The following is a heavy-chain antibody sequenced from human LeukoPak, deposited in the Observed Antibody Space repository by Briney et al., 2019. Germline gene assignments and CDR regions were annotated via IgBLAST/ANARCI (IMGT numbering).Heavy chain of an antibody. D-gene: IGHD3-22*01. CDR3: ARDRFDDSSGYYYHYYYYMDV. CDR1: GGSISISSYY. V-gene: IGHV4-39*07. J-gene: IGHJ6*03. CDR2: IYYSENT. Sequence: SETLSLTCTVSGGSISISSYYWGWIRQPPGQGLEWIGSIYYSENTDYNPSLKSRVTISVETSKNQFSLKLSSVTAADTAVYYCARDRFDDSSGYYYHYYYYMDVWGKGTTVTVSS.